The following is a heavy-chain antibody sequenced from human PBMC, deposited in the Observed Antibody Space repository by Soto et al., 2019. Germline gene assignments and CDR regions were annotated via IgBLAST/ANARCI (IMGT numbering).Heavy chain of an antibody. V-gene: IGHV3-33*01. CDR3: ARDPGTYYDIVAHQFDY. Sequence: QVQLVESGGGVVQPGRSLRLSCAASGFTFSSYGMHWVRQAPGKGLEWVAVIWYDGSNKYYADSVKGRFTISRDNSKNTLYLQMNSLRAEDTAVYYGARDPGTYYDIVAHQFDYWGQGTLVTVSS. CDR2: IWYDGSNK. CDR1: GFTFSSYG. J-gene: IGHJ4*02. D-gene: IGHD3-9*01.